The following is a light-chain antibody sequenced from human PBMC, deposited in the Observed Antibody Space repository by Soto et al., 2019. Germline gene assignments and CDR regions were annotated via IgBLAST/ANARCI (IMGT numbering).Light chain of an antibody. CDR1: QSVSSSR. V-gene: IGKV3-20*01. CDR3: RQYSSSLWT. J-gene: IGKJ1*01. CDR2: GAS. Sequence: EIVLTQSPATLSLSPGERATLSCRASQSVSSSRLAWYRQKPGQAPRLLIYGASSRATGTPDRFSGSGSGTDFTLTISRLEPEDFAVYYCRQYSSSLWTFGQGTKVDIK.